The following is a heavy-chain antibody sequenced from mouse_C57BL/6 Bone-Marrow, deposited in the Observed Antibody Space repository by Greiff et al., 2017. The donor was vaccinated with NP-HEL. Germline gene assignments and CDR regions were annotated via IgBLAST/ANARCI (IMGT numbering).Heavy chain of an antibody. CDR2: IDPSDSET. CDR1: GYTFTSYW. CDR3: AREGFAY. V-gene: IGHV1-52*01. J-gene: IGHJ3*01. Sequence: VKLQQPGAELVRPGSSVKLSCKASGYTFTSYWMHWVKQRPIQGLEWIGNIDPSDSETHYNQNFTDKATLTVDKSSSTAYLPLSSLTSEDSAVYYCAREGFAYWGPGTLVTVSA.